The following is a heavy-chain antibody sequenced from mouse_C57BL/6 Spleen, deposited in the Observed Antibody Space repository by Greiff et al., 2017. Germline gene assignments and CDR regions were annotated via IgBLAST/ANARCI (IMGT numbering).Heavy chain of an antibody. CDR3: AREGYSKRAMDY. CDR2: INYDGSST. D-gene: IGHD2-5*01. V-gene: IGHV5-16*01. J-gene: IGHJ4*01. Sequence: EVQLVESEGGLVQPGRSMKLSCTASGFTFSDYYMAWVRQVPEKGLEWVANINYDGSSTYYLDSLKSRFIISRDNAKNILYLQMSSLKSEDTATYYCAREGYSKRAMDYWGQGTSVTVSS. CDR1: GFTFSDYY.